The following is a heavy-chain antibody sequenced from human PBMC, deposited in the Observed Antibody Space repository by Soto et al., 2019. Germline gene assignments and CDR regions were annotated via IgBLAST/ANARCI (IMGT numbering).Heavy chain of an antibody. V-gene: IGHV3-23*01. Sequence: GGSLRLSCAASGFTFSSFAVTWVRQAPGKGLEWVSAIGTTGDTYYADSMKGRFTISRDNSKNTLYLQMNSLRADDTAMYYCAKTSGFYDYSGQGPLVTVYS. CDR3: AKTSGFYDY. J-gene: IGHJ4*02. CDR1: GFTFSSFA. CDR2: IGTTGDT. D-gene: IGHD3-22*01.